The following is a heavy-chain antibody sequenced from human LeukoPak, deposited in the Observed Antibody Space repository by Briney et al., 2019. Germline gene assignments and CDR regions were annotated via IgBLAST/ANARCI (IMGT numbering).Heavy chain of an antibody. V-gene: IGHV4-59*01. CDR3: ARGGAACLHFQN. CDR1: GGSISTYY. Sequence: SETLSLTCTVSGGSISTYYWNWIRQPPGKGLEWIGYIYHSGSTNYNPSLQSRVTISVDTSKNQFSLNLNSVTAADTAVYYCARGGAACLHFQNWGQGTLVTVSS. CDR2: IYHSGST. D-gene: IGHD6-6*01. J-gene: IGHJ1*01.